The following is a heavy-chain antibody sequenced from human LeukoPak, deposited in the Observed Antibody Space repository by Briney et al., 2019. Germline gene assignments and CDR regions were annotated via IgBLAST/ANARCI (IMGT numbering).Heavy chain of an antibody. CDR3: ARDRYCSSTSCYDY. J-gene: IGHJ4*02. D-gene: IGHD2-2*01. CDR1: GYTFTSYG. Sequence: ASVKVSRKASGYTFTSYGISWVRQAPGQGLEWMGWISAYNGNTNYAQKLQGRVTMTTDTSTSTAYMELRSLRSDDTAVYYCARDRYCSSTSCYDYWGQGTLVTVSS. V-gene: IGHV1-18*01. CDR2: ISAYNGNT.